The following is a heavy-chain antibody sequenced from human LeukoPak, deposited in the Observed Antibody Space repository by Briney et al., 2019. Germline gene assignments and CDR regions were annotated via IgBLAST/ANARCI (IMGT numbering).Heavy chain of an antibody. Sequence: GASVKVSCKASGYTFTSYDINWVRQATGQGLEWMGWMNPNSGNTGYAQKFQGRVTMTRNTSISTAYMELSSLRSEYTAVYYCARGAGQLPSPYYYYYYMDVWGKGTTVTVSS. J-gene: IGHJ6*03. D-gene: IGHD2-2*01. CDR2: MNPNSGNT. CDR1: GYTFTSYD. CDR3: ARGAGQLPSPYYYYYYMDV. V-gene: IGHV1-8*01.